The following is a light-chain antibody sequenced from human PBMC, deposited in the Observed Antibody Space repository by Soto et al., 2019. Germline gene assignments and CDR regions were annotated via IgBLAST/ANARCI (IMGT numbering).Light chain of an antibody. CDR2: GAS. V-gene: IGKV3-15*01. Sequence: EVVMTQSPATLSVSPGERATLSCRASQSVNANLAWYQQKPGQAPRLLIHGASNRATGIPARFSGSGFGTEVILTIRSLQSEDFAVYDCQQYNTWLWTFGQGTKVEI. CDR1: QSVNAN. J-gene: IGKJ1*01. CDR3: QQYNTWLWT.